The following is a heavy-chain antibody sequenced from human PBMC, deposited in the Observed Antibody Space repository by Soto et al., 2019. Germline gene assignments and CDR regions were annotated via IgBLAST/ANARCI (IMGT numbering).Heavy chain of an antibody. V-gene: IGHV1-18*04. CDR1: GYTFTIYG. J-gene: IGHJ4*02. CDR3: ARDLAEWELRSSFDY. D-gene: IGHD1-26*01. Sequence: GASVKVSCKASGYTFTIYGISWVRQAPGQGLEWMGWISAYNGNTNYAQKLQGRVTMTTDTSTSTAYMELRSLRSDDTAVYYCARDLAEWELRSSFDYWGQGTLVTVSS. CDR2: ISAYNGNT.